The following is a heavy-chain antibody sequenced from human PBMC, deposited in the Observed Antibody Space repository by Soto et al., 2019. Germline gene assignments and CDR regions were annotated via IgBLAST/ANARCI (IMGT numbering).Heavy chain of an antibody. Sequence: ASVKVSCKASGYTFTSYGISWVRQAPGQGLEWMGWISAYNGNTNYAQKLQGRVTMTTDTSTSTAYMGLRSLRSDVTAVYYCSRVIRYSIGGYPYYYFYMDVWGKGTTVTVSS. CDR2: ISAYNGNT. V-gene: IGHV1-18*01. CDR3: SRVIRYSIGGYPYYYFYMDV. J-gene: IGHJ6*03. CDR1: GYTFTSYG. D-gene: IGHD6-19*01.